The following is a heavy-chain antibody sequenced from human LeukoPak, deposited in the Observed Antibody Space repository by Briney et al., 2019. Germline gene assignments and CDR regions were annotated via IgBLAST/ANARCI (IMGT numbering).Heavy chain of an antibody. CDR1: GGSISSYY. V-gene: IGHV4-59*12. CDR3: AGRRVHNYDSRGYYSRPQRAFDI. D-gene: IGHD3-22*01. J-gene: IGHJ3*02. Sequence: SETLSLTCAVYGGSISSYYWSWIRQPPGKGLEWIGYISYSGSTNYNPSLKSRVTISVDTSKNQFSLKLSSVTAADTAVFYCAGRRVHNYDSRGYYSRPQRAFDIWGQGTMVTVSS. CDR2: ISYSGST.